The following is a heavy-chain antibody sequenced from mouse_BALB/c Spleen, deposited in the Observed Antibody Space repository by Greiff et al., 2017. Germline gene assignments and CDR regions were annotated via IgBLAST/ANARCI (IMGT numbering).Heavy chain of an antibody. D-gene: IGHD3-1*01. Sequence: DLVKPGASVKLSCKASGYTFTSYWINWIKQRPGQGLEWIGRIAPGSGSSYYNEMFKGKATLTVDTSSSTAYIQLSSLSSEDSAVYFCARGGSAWYFDVWGAGTTVTVSS. CDR3: ARGGSAWYFDV. V-gene: IGHV1S41*01. J-gene: IGHJ1*01. CDR1: GYTFTSYW. CDR2: IAPGSGSS.